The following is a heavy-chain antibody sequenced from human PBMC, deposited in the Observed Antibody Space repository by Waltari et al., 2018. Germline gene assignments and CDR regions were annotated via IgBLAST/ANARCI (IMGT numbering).Heavy chain of an antibody. CDR1: GYTFTGYY. CDR3: ARDNHPYYGGNSDYYYGMDV. V-gene: IGHV1-2*04. CDR2: INPNSGGT. D-gene: IGHD4-17*01. J-gene: IGHJ6*02. Sequence: QVQLVQSGAEVKKPGASVKVSCKASGYTFTGYYMHWVRQAPGQGLEWMGWINPNSGGTNYAQKFQGWVTMTRDTSISTAYMELSRLRSDDTAVYYCARDNHPYYGGNSDYYYGMDVWGQGTTVTVSS.